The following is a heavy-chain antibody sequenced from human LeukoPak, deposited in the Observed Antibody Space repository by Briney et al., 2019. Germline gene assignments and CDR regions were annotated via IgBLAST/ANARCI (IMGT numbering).Heavy chain of an antibody. J-gene: IGHJ1*01. V-gene: IGHV3-23*01. Sequence: GGSLRLSCAASGFSFSTYAMSWVRQAPGKGLEWVSIISGSGGSTYSPDSVKGRFTTSRDNSKNTLYLQMNSLRAEDTAVYYCVTHYKNCPHWGQGTLVTVSS. CDR1: GFSFSTYA. D-gene: IGHD1-1*01. CDR2: ISGSGGST. CDR3: VTHYKNCPH.